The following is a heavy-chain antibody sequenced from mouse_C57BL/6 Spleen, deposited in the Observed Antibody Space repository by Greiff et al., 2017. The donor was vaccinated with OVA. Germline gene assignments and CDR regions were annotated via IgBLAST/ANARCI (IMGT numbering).Heavy chain of an antibody. Sequence: VQRVESGAELVRPGTSVKFSCKASGYAFTNYLIEWVKQRPGQGLEWIGVFNPGSGGTNYNEKFKGKATLTADKSSSTAYMQLSSLTSEDSAVYFGASGEFAYWGQGALVTVSA. V-gene: IGHV1-54*01. CDR3: ASGEFAY. CDR1: GYAFTNYL. CDR2: FNPGSGGT. J-gene: IGHJ3*01.